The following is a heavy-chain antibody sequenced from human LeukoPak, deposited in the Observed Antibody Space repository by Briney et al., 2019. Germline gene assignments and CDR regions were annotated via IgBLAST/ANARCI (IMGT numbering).Heavy chain of an antibody. CDR2: MNPNSGNT. Sequence: ASVKVSCKASGYTFTSYDINWVRQATGQGLEWMGWMNPNSGNTGYAQKFQGRVTMTRNTSISTAYMELSSRGSEATAVYYGARASSSWYPYYFDYWGQGTLVTVSS. CDR1: GYTFTSYD. J-gene: IGHJ4*02. V-gene: IGHV1-8*01. D-gene: IGHD6-13*01. CDR3: ARASSSWYPYYFDY.